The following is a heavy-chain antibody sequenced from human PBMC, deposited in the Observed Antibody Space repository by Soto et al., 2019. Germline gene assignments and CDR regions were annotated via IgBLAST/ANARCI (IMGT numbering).Heavy chain of an antibody. CDR2: IVPIYRTA. Sequence: ASVKVSCKASGGTFSSYRINWVRQAPGQGLEWVGGIVPIYRTADYAQKFQGRVTITADESARTSYMELRSLKSQDTAVYYCARDPGIETITDWYFNFWGRGTLVTVSS. CDR1: GGTFSSYR. D-gene: IGHD1-20*01. J-gene: IGHJ2*01. CDR3: ARDPGIETITDWYFNF. V-gene: IGHV1-69*13.